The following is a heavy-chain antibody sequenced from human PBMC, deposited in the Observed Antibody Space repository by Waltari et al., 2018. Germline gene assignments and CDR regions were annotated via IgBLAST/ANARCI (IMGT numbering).Heavy chain of an antibody. Sequence: QVQLVQSGAEVKKPGSSVKVSCKASGGTFSSSAISWVRQAPGQGLEWMGGIIPIFGTANDAKKFQGRVTITADESTSTAYMELSSLRSEDTAVYYCARRESYSNYGDYGMDVWGQGTTVTVSS. J-gene: IGHJ6*02. V-gene: IGHV1-69*01. D-gene: IGHD4-4*01. CDR2: IIPIFGTA. CDR3: ARRESYSNYGDYGMDV. CDR1: GGTFSSSA.